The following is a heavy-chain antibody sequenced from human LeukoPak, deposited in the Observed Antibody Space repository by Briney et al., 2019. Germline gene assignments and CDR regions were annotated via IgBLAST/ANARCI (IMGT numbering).Heavy chain of an antibody. Sequence: SQTLSLPCAISGDSVSSDTAAWNWIRLSPSRGLEWLGRTYYRSKWYNDYAISVKSRITINPDTSKNQFSLQLNSVTPEDTAVYYCARVGREYDLPTIAYNWFDPWGQGTLVTVSS. D-gene: IGHD2-2*01. CDR1: GDSVSSDTAA. V-gene: IGHV6-1*01. CDR2: TYYRSKWYN. CDR3: ARVGREYDLPTIAYNWFDP. J-gene: IGHJ5*02.